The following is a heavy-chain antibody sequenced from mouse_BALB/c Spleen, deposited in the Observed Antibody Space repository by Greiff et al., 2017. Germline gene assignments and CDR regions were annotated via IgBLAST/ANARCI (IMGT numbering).Heavy chain of an antibody. CDR1: GYSITSDYA. CDR2: ISYSGST. D-gene: IGHD2-4*01. CDR3: AIYYDYDFDY. V-gene: IGHV3-2*02. J-gene: IGHJ2*01. Sequence: EVKLQESGPGLVKPSQSLSLTCTVTGYSITSDYAWNWIRQFPGNKLEWMGYISYSGSTSYNPSLKSRISITRDTSKNQFFLQLNSVTTEDTATYYCAIYYDYDFDYWGQGTTLTVSS.